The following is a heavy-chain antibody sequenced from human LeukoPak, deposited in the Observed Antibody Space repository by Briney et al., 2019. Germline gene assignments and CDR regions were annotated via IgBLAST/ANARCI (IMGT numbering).Heavy chain of an antibody. Sequence: ASVKVSCKASGYIFTSYGISWVRQAPGQGLEWMGWIGAYNGNANYALKFQGRVTMTRDTSTSTVYMELSSLRSEDTAVYYCARDTPAYYDILTGGGETYFDYWGQGTLVTVSS. CDR3: ARDTPAYYDILTGGGETYFDY. CDR1: GYIFTSYG. CDR2: IGAYNGNA. J-gene: IGHJ4*02. V-gene: IGHV1-18*01. D-gene: IGHD3-9*01.